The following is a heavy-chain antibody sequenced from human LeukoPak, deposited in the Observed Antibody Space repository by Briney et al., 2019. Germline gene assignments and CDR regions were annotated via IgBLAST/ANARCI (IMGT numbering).Heavy chain of an antibody. Sequence: ASVKVSCKASGYTFTSYGISWVRQAPGQGLEWMGWISPNSGGTNYAQKFQGRVTMTRDTSISTAYMELSRLRSDDTAVYYCVRGEAYCGGDCYGNWGQGTLVTVSS. V-gene: IGHV1-2*02. CDR3: VRGEAYCGGDCYGN. CDR1: GYTFTSYG. CDR2: ISPNSGGT. J-gene: IGHJ4*02. D-gene: IGHD2-21*02.